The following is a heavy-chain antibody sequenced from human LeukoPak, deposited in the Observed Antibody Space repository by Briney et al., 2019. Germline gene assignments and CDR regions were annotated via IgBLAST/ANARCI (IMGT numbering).Heavy chain of an antibody. D-gene: IGHD6-13*01. V-gene: IGHV3-30*04. CDR2: ISYDGSNK. CDR1: GFTLSSYA. CDR3: ARGPGGWYSSSWYSGGLDH. J-gene: IGHJ5*02. Sequence: PGGSLRLSCAASGFTLSSYAMYWVRQAPGKGLEWVAVISYDGSNKYYADSVKGRFTISRDTSKNTLYLQMNRLRARDTAVYYCARGPGGWYSSSWYSGGLDHWGQGTLVTVSS.